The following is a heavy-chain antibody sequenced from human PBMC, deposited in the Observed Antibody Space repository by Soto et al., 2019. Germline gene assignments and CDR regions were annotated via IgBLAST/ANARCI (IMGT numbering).Heavy chain of an antibody. V-gene: IGHV2-70*01. CDR2: IDWDDDK. D-gene: IGHD5-12*01. Sequence: GSGPTLVNPTQTLTLTCTFSGFSLSTSGMCVSWIRQPPGKALEWLALIDWDDDKYYSTSLKTRLTISKDTSKNQVVLTMTNMDPVDTATYYCARIRDSGLSSFGMDVWGQGTTVTVSS. CDR3: ARIRDSGLSSFGMDV. J-gene: IGHJ6*02. CDR1: GFSLSTSGMC.